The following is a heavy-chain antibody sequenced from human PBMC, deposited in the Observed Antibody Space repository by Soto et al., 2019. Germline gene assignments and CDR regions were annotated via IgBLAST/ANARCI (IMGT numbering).Heavy chain of an antibody. D-gene: IGHD3-3*01. CDR1: GFTFSSYA. Sequence: HPGGSLRLSCAASGFTFSSYAMSWVRQAPGKGLEWVSAISGSGGSTYYADSVKGRFTISRDNSKNTLYLQMNSLRAEDTAVYYCAKDHGRFLEWLLDRYGMDVWGQGTTVTVSS. J-gene: IGHJ6*02. CDR2: ISGSGGST. CDR3: AKDHGRFLEWLLDRYGMDV. V-gene: IGHV3-23*01.